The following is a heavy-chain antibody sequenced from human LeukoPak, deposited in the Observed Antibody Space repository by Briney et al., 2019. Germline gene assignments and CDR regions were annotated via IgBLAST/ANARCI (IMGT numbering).Heavy chain of an antibody. CDR3: ASTNYDILTGYPIYYFDY. J-gene: IGHJ4*02. Sequence: PSVKVSCKASGGTFSSYAISWVRQAPGQGLEWMGRIIPIFGTANYAQKFQGRVTITTDESTSTAYMELSSLRSEDTAVYYCASTNYDILTGYPIYYFDYWGQGTLVTVSS. CDR1: GGTFSSYA. CDR2: IIPIFGTA. V-gene: IGHV1-69*05. D-gene: IGHD3-9*01.